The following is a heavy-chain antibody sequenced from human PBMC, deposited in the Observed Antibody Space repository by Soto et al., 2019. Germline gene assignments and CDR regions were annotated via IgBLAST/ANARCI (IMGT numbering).Heavy chain of an antibody. CDR3: ARGGGFDSFDC. CDR2: INHLETT. V-gene: IGHV4-30-2*01. D-gene: IGHD3-10*01. J-gene: IGHJ4*02. Sequence: SETLSLTCTVSGASITYGAYSWSWIRQTPGKGLEWIGYINHLETTFYNPSFESRLTLSIDRTKNQFSLNLKSMSAADRALYFCARGGGFDSFDCWGQRILVTVSS. CDR1: GASITYGAYS.